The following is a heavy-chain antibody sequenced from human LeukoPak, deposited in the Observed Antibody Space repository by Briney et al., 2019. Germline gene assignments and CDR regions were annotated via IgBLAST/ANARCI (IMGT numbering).Heavy chain of an antibody. CDR1: GGSLSGYY. J-gene: IGHJ4*02. CDR2: INHSGST. V-gene: IGHV4-34*01. D-gene: IGHD2-2*01. Sequence: PSETLSLTCAVYGGSLSGYYWSWIRQPPGKGLEWIGEINHSGSTNYNPSLKSRVTISVDTSKNQFSLKLSSVTAADTAVYYCARGGYCSSTSCQIDYWGQGTLVTVSS. CDR3: ARGGYCSSTSCQIDY.